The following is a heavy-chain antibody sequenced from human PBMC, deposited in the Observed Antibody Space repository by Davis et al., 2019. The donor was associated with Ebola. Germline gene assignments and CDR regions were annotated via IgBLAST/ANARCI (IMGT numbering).Heavy chain of an antibody. CDR2: INHSGST. CDR1: GGSFSGYY. V-gene: IGHV4-34*01. D-gene: IGHD6-19*01. J-gene: IGHJ4*02. Sequence: GSLRLSCAVYGGSFSGYYWSWIRQPPGKGLEWIGEINHSGSTNYNPSLKSRVTISVDTSKNQFSLKLSSVTAADTAVYYCARGRSSGSDYWGQGTLVTVSS. CDR3: ARGRSSGSDY.